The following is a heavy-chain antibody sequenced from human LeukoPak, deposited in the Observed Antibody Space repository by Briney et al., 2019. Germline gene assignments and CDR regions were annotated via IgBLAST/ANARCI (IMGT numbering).Heavy chain of an antibody. CDR2: IYYNGIT. Sequence: TLSLTCTVSGGSISSGDYYWSWIRQPPGKGLEWIASIYYNGITYYNPSLRSRVTISVDTSKNQFSLKLSSVTAADTAVYYCARVVVDGEAFDIWGQGTMVTVSS. D-gene: IGHD2-8*02. CDR3: ARVVVDGEAFDI. J-gene: IGHJ3*02. V-gene: IGHV4-30-4*08. CDR1: GGSISSGDYY.